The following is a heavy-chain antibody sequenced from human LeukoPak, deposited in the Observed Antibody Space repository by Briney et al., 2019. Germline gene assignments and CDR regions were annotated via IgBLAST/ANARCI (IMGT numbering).Heavy chain of an antibody. D-gene: IGHD6-19*01. Sequence: PGGSLRLSCAASGFTCSSYGTHWVRQAPGKGLEWVAVISYDGSNKYYADSVKGRFTISRDNSKNTLYLQMNSLRAEDTAVYYCAKDRYSSGWYYFDYWGQGTLVTVSS. CDR1: GFTCSSYG. V-gene: IGHV3-30*18. CDR3: AKDRYSSGWYYFDY. J-gene: IGHJ4*02. CDR2: ISYDGSNK.